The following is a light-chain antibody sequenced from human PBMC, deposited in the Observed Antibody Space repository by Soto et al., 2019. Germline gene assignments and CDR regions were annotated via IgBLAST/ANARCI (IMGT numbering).Light chain of an antibody. CDR1: SSDVGGYNY. V-gene: IGLV2-14*01. CDR3: SSYTSGFYV. J-gene: IGLJ1*01. Sequence: QSALSQPASVSGFPGQSITISCTGTSSDVGGYNYVSWYQQHPGKAPKLMIYDVSDRPSGVSNRFSGSKSGNTASLTISGLQAEDEADYYCSSYTSGFYVFGTGTKVTV. CDR2: DVS.